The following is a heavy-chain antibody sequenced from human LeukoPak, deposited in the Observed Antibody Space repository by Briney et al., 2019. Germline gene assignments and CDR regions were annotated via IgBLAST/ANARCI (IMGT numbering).Heavy chain of an antibody. V-gene: IGHV3-23*01. Sequence: GGSLRLSCAASGFTFSNYAMSWVRQAPRKGLEWGSAISGSGGSTYYVDSVKGRFTISRDNSRNKLYLQMNSLRAEDTAVYYCAKEVDAVTGYFDYWGQGTLVTVSS. J-gene: IGHJ4*02. CDR1: GFTFSNYA. CDR2: ISGSGGST. D-gene: IGHD5-18*01. CDR3: AKEVDAVTGYFDY.